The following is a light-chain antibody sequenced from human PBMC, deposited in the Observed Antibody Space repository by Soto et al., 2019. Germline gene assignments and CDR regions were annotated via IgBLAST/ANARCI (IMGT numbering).Light chain of an antibody. CDR1: QSVSSN. CDR3: QQYNNWPLT. J-gene: IGKJ4*01. V-gene: IGKV3-15*01. Sequence: EIMLTQSPATLSVYTGERATLSCRASQSVSSNLAWYQQKPGQAPRLLIYGASTRATGIPARFSGSGSGTEFTLTISSLQSEDFAVYYCQQYNNWPLTFGGGTNVDIK. CDR2: GAS.